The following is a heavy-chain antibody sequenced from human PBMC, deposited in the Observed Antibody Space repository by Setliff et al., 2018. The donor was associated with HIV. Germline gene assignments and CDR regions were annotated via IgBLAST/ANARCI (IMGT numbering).Heavy chain of an antibody. D-gene: IGHD3-10*01. CDR3: ARLSGGMVPNY. Sequence: SETLSLTCTVSGGSITRTPYYWGWIRQPPGKGLEWIGSIYHTGITYDNPSLKSRVTISVDTSKNQISLRLSSLTAADTAVYYCARLSGGMVPNYWGQGTLVTVSS. CDR2: IYHTGIT. V-gene: IGHV4-39*01. J-gene: IGHJ4*02. CDR1: GGSITRTPYY.